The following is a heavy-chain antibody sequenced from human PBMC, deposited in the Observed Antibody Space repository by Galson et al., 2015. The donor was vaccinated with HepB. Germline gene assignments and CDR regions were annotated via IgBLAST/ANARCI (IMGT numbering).Heavy chain of an antibody. CDR2: IIPIFGTA. V-gene: IGHV1-69*13. CDR1: GGTFSSYA. CDR3: AGGGEFYYDSSGYLFDY. J-gene: IGHJ4*02. Sequence: SVKVSCKASGGTFSSYAISWVRQAPGQGLEWMGGIIPIFGTANYAQKFQGRVTITADESTSTAYMELSSLRSEDTAVYYCAGGGEFYYDSSGYLFDYWGQGTLVTVSS. D-gene: IGHD3-22*01.